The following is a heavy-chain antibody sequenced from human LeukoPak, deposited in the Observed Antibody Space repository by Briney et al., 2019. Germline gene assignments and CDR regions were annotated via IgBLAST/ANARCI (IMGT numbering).Heavy chain of an antibody. Sequence: GGSLRLSCAASGFTFSDYYMSWIRQAPGKGLEWVSYITSSGSTIYYADSMKGRLTISRDNAKHSLFLQLDSLRAEDTAVYYCARIGRPAAFDIWGQGTLVIVSS. D-gene: IGHD6-6*01. V-gene: IGHV3-11*01. CDR1: GFTFSDYY. CDR2: ITSSGSTI. CDR3: ARIGRPAAFDI. J-gene: IGHJ3*02.